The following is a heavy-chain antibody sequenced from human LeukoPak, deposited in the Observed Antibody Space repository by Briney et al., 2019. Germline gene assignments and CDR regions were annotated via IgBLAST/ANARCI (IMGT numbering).Heavy chain of an antibody. D-gene: IGHD3-10*01. CDR1: GGSISSGDYY. J-gene: IGHJ3*02. V-gene: IGHV4-30-4*01. CDR3: ARASVDAFDI. CDR2: SYYSGST. Sequence: SQTPSLTCTVSGGSISSGDYYWSWIRQPPGKGLEWIGYSYYSGSTYYNPSLKSRVTISVDTSKNQFSLKLSSVTAADTAVYYCARASVDAFDIWGQGTMVTVSS.